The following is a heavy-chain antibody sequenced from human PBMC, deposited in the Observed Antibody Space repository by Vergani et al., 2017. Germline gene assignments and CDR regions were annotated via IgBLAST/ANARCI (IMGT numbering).Heavy chain of an antibody. J-gene: IGHJ6*02. CDR1: GFTFSDFS. D-gene: IGHD2-8*01. CDR3: ARDCTSGGCPDNYGMDV. V-gene: IGHV3-21*06. CDR2: IGSSGLYI. Sequence: VQLVESGGGLVKPGGSLRLSCAASGFTFSDFSMSWVRQAPGKGLEWVAFIGSSGLYINYADSVKGRFIISRDNTNNSLFLQLRSLRAEDAAVYYCARDCTSGGCPDNYGMDVWGQGATVTVSS.